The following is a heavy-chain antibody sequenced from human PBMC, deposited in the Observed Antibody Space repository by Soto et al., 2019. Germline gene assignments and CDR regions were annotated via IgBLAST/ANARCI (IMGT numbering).Heavy chain of an antibody. CDR1: GGSIRSYF. CDR3: ARQSYGEIFDH. D-gene: IGHD3-10*01. Sequence: PSDTLSLTCTVSGGSIRSYFWTWIRQPPGKGLQWIGYVDYFGSTNYSPSLKSRVTISLDTSKNQFSLKLHSVTAADTAVYYCARQSYGEIFDHWGQGAQVTVSS. V-gene: IGHV4-59*08. J-gene: IGHJ4*02. CDR2: VDYFGST.